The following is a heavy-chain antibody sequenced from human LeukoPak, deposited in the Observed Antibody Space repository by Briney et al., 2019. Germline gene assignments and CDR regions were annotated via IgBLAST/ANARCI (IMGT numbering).Heavy chain of an antibody. CDR2: IYYSGST. D-gene: IGHD6-13*01. J-gene: IGHJ4*02. CDR3: ARRPAAGGFDY. Sequence: PSETLSLTCTVSDGSISSSSYYWGWIRQPPGKGLEWIGSIYYSGSTYYNPSLKSRVTISVDTSKNQFSLKLSSVTAADTAVYYCARRPAAGGFDYWGQGTLVTVSS. CDR1: DGSISSSSYY. V-gene: IGHV4-39*01.